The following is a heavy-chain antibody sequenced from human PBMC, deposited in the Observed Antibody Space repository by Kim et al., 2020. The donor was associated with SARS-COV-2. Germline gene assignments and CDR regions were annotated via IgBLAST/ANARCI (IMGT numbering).Heavy chain of an antibody. D-gene: IGHD4-17*01. CDR2: LYYSGNS. CDR3: ARHRGLRPPDN. V-gene: IGHV4-39*01. J-gene: IGHJ4*02. CDR1: GGSTSTSHYS. Sequence: SETLSLTCTVSGGSTSTSHYSWGWVRQTPGKGLEWIGSLYYSGNSYYNPSLKSRVSISVDTSKDQFSLNLRYVSAADTAVYYCARHRGLRPPDNWGQGILVTVSS.